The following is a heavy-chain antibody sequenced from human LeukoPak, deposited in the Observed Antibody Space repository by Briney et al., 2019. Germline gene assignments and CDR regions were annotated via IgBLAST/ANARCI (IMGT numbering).Heavy chain of an antibody. J-gene: IGHJ4*02. D-gene: IGHD2-15*01. CDR1: GFAFSSSA. Sequence: GGSLRLSCVASGFAFSSSAMSWVRQAPGKGLEWVSVIYSGGSTYYADSVKGRFTISRDNSKNTLYLQMNSLRAEDTAVYYCARDSVVAAPNRFDYWGQGTLVTVSS. CDR3: ARDSVVAAPNRFDY. V-gene: IGHV3-53*01. CDR2: IYSGGST.